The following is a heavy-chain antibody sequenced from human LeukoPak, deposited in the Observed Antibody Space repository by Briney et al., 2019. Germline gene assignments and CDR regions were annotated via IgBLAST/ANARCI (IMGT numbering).Heavy chain of an antibody. J-gene: IGHJ4*02. Sequence: GGSLRLSCAASGFTFRSYGMHWVRQAPGKGLEWVAFIRYDGSNKYYADSVKGRFTISRDNSKNTLYLQMNSLRAEDTAVYYCAKDRITAASAYEVYFDYWGQGTLVTVSS. V-gene: IGHV3-30*02. D-gene: IGHD6-13*01. CDR3: AKDRITAASAYEVYFDY. CDR1: GFTFRSYG. CDR2: IRYDGSNK.